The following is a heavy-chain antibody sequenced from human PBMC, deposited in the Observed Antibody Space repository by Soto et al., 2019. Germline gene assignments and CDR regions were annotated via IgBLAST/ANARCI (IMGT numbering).Heavy chain of an antibody. Sequence: SLRLSCEASGFTCSSYAMSLVRQAPGKGLEWASAISGSGGSTYYADSVKGRFTISRDNSKNTLYLQMNSLRAGDSAVYYCAKDKLGIAAPGYYFDYWGQGTLVTVYS. CDR3: AKDKLGIAAPGYYFDY. J-gene: IGHJ4*02. D-gene: IGHD6-13*01. CDR2: ISGSGGST. CDR1: GFTCSSYA. V-gene: IGHV3-23*01.